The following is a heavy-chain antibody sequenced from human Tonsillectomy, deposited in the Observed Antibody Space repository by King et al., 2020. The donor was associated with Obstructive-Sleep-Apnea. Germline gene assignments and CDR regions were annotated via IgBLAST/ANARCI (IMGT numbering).Heavy chain of an antibody. D-gene: IGHD1-7*01. Sequence: VQLVESGAEVRKPGSSVKVSCKASGGTFSSYSISWMRQAPGQGLEWMGGIIPLLGITNYAQKFQGRVTITADKSTSTAYMELSSLRSEDTAVYYCARDPGTTLLNDGMDVWGQGTTVTVSS. CDR2: IIPLLGIT. CDR1: GGTFSSYS. V-gene: IGHV1-69*09. CDR3: ARDPGTTLLNDGMDV. J-gene: IGHJ6*02.